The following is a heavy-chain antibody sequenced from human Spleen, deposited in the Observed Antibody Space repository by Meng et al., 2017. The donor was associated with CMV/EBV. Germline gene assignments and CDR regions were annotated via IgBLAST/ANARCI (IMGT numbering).Heavy chain of an antibody. Sequence: GGSLRLSCAASGFTFSSYWMSWVRQAPGKGLEWVSAISGSGGSTYYADSVKGRFTISRDNSKNTLYLQMNSLRAEDTAVYYCARDRGSYDFWSGGGDYYYGMDVWGQGTTVTVSS. CDR2: ISGSGGST. D-gene: IGHD3-3*01. V-gene: IGHV3-23*01. J-gene: IGHJ6*02. CDR1: GFTFSSYW. CDR3: ARDRGSYDFWSGGGDYYYGMDV.